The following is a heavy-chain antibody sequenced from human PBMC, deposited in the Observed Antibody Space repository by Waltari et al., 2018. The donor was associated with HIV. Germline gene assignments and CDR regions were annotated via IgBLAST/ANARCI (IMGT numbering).Heavy chain of an antibody. D-gene: IGHD4-4*01. CDR2: ISYDGNNK. J-gene: IGHJ6*02. Sequence: QVQLVESGGGVVQPGRSLRLSCAASGFTFSSYGMHWVRQAPGKGLEWVAVISYDGNNKYYADSVKGRFTISRDNSKNTLYLQMNSLRAEDTAVYYCAKDLVGYSTGPGYYYGMDVWGQGTTVTVSS. V-gene: IGHV3-30*18. CDR1: GFTFSSYG. CDR3: AKDLVGYSTGPGYYYGMDV.